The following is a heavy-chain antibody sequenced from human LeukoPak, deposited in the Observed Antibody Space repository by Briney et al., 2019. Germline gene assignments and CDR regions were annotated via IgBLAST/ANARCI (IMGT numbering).Heavy chain of an antibody. CDR1: GYTFTSYG. D-gene: IGHD2-2*02. V-gene: IGHV1-18*01. Sequence: ASVKVSCKASGYTFTSYGISWVRQAPGQGLEWMGWISAYNGNTNYAQKLQGRVTMTTDTSTSTAYMELRSLRSDDTAVYYCARDRQCSSTSCYNYGMDVWGQGTTVTVSS. CDR2: ISAYNGNT. CDR3: ARDRQCSSTSCYNYGMDV. J-gene: IGHJ6*02.